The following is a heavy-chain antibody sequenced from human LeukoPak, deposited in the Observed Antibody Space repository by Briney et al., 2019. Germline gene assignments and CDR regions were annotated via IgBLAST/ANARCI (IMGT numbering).Heavy chain of an antibody. CDR3: ARQDETYYDFWSGYSKGCYFDY. CDR1: GGSISSSSYY. D-gene: IGHD3-3*01. CDR2: IYYSGST. J-gene: IGHJ4*02. Sequence: KPSETLSLTCTVSGGSISSSSYYWGWIRQPPGKGLEWIGSIYYSGSTYYNPSLKSRVTISVDTSKNQFSLKLSSVTAADTAVYYCARQDETYYDFWSGYSKGCYFDYWGQGTLVTVSS. V-gene: IGHV4-39*01.